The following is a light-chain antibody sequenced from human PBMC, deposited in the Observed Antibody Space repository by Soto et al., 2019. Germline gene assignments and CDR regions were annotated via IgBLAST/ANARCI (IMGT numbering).Light chain of an antibody. J-gene: IGKJ1*01. V-gene: IGKV3-15*01. Sequence: EIVLTQSPATLSLSPGRTATVSCTASQSVSSYLAWYQQKPGQAPRPVIYGASTRATGIPARFSGSGSGTEFTLTISSLQSEDLAVYYCLQYSNWPRTFGQGTKVDI. CDR1: QSVSSY. CDR3: LQYSNWPRT. CDR2: GAS.